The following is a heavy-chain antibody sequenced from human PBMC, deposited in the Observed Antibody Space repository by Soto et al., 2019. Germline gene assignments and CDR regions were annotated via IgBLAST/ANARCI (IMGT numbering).Heavy chain of an antibody. CDR1: GFTFSSYA. D-gene: IGHD3-22*01. CDR3: AKDPSSGYSHWAFDI. V-gene: IGHV3-30*04. Sequence: GGSLRLSCAASGFTFSSYAMHWVRQAPGKGLEWVAVISYDGSNKYYADSVKGRFTISRDNSKNTLYLQMNSLRAEDTAVYYCAKDPSSGYSHWAFDIWGQGTMVTVSS. J-gene: IGHJ3*02. CDR2: ISYDGSNK.